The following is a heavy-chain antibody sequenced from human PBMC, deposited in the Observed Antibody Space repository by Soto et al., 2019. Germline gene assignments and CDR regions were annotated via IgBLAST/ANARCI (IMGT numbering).Heavy chain of an antibody. D-gene: IGHD1-26*01. Sequence: QVRLQESGPGLVKPAGTLSLTCAVSGGSISSSKWWSWVRQPPGKGLEWIEEIYHSGSTNYNPSLKSRVTISVDKSKNQFSLKLSAVTAADTAVYYCARVWERLGGDYWGQGILVTVSS. V-gene: IGHV4-4*02. CDR1: GGSISSSKW. CDR2: IYHSGST. CDR3: ARVWERLGGDY. J-gene: IGHJ4*02.